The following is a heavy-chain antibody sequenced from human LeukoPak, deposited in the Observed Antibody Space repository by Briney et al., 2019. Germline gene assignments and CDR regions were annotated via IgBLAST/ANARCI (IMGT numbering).Heavy chain of an antibody. V-gene: IGHV3-30*18. CDR2: ISYDGSNR. J-gene: IGHJ6*02. D-gene: IGHD4-17*01. CDR3: AKDHLATVTYDDRVWYYGMDV. CDR1: GFTFSSYG. Sequence: PGGSLRLSCAASGFTFSSYGMHWVRQAPGKGLEWVAVISYDGSNRYYADSVKGRFTISRDNSKNTLYLQMNSLRAEDTAVYYCAKDHLATVTYDDRVWYYGMDVWGQGTTVTVSS.